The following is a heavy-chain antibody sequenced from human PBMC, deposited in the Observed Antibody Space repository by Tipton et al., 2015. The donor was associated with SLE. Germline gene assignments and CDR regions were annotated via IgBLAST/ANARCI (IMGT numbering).Heavy chain of an antibody. J-gene: IGHJ3*02. V-gene: IGHV3-30-3*01. D-gene: IGHD3-10*01. CDR3: AKGAYGSGSLGDAFDI. CDR2: ISYDGSNK. Sequence: SLRLSCAASGFTFSSYAMHWVRQAPGKGLEWVAVISYDGSNKYYADSVKGRFTISRDNSKNTLYLQMNSLRAEDTAVYYCAKGAYGSGSLGDAFDIWGQGTMVTVSS. CDR1: GFTFSSYA.